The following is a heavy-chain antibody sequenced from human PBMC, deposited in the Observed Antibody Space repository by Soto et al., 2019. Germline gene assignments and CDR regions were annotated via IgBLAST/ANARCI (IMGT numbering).Heavy chain of an antibody. Sequence: GGSLRLSCEASGFLLTGFAMNWVRQAPGKGLEWVSAISGSGDKTYYADPVKGCFTISRDNSENTVYLQLNSLRAEDTALYYCAKDLIVVVPATPQGYFDSWGQGTLVTVSS. V-gene: IGHV3-23*01. J-gene: IGHJ4*02. CDR2: ISGSGDKT. CDR1: GFLLTGFA. D-gene: IGHD2-2*01. CDR3: AKDLIVVVPATPQGYFDS.